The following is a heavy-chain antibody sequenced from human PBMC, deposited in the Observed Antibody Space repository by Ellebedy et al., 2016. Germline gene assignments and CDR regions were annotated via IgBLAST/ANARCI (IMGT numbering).Heavy chain of an antibody. CDR2: IWFDGSIK. D-gene: IGHD1-26*01. CDR3: ARAPPYSGSYFNGFDI. Sequence: GESLKISXPASGFTFTNYAMHWVRQAPGKGLEWVAVIWFDGSIKFYADSVQGRFTISRDNSKNTLFLQMNSLRAEDTAVYYCARAPPYSGSYFNGFDIWGQGTMVTVSS. J-gene: IGHJ3*02. CDR1: GFTFTNYA. V-gene: IGHV3-33*01.